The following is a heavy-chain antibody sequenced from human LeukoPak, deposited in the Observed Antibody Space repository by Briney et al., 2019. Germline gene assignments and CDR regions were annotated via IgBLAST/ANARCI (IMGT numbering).Heavy chain of an antibody. J-gene: IGHJ4*02. Sequence: PGRSLRLSCAASGFSFDDYAMHWVRQAPGKGLEWVSGIGWNGGGIVYADSVKGRFTISRDNAKNSLYLQMNSLGAEDTALYYCVKLTAASFVDSRGQGTLVTVSS. CDR1: GFSFDDYA. D-gene: IGHD2-21*02. CDR2: IGWNGGGI. V-gene: IGHV3-9*01. CDR3: VKLTAASFVDS.